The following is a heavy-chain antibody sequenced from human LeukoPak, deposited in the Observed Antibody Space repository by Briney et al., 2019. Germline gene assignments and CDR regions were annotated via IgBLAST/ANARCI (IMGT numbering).Heavy chain of an antibody. CDR1: GYSISSAYY. CDR3: ARIWPDYYYYMDV. J-gene: IGHJ6*03. D-gene: IGHD2-15*01. CDR2: IYYSGST. V-gene: IGHV4-38-2*02. Sequence: SETLSLTCTVSGYSISSAYYWGWIRQPRGKGLEWIGSIYYSGSTYYNPSLKSRVTISVDTSKNQFSLKLSSVTAADTAVYYCARIWPDYYYYMDVWGKGTTVTISS.